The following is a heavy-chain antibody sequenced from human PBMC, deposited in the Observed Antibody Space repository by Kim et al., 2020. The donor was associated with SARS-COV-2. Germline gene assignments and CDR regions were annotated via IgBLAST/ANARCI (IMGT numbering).Heavy chain of an antibody. CDR2: IYYSGST. D-gene: IGHD3-3*01. CDR3: ARHHYDSGSPLFDY. J-gene: IGHJ4*02. Sequence: SETLSLNCTVSGGSISSYYWSWIRQPPGKGLEWIGYIYYSGSTNYNPSLKSRVTISVDTSKNQFSLKLSSVTAADTAVYYCARHHYDSGSPLFDYWGQGTLVTVSS. CDR1: GGSISSYY. V-gene: IGHV4-59*13.